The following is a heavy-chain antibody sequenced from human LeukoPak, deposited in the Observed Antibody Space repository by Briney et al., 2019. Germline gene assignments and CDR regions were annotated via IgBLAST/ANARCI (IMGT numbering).Heavy chain of an antibody. D-gene: IGHD3-3*01. CDR2: IYPGDSDT. CDR3: ARLYYDFWSGYYSHYYFDY. V-gene: IGHV5-51*01. J-gene: IGHJ4*02. Sequence: GESLKISCKGSGYSFTSYWIGWVRQMPGKGLEWMGIIYPGDSDTRYSPSFQGQVTISADKSISTAYLQWSSLKASDTAMYYCARLYYDFWSGYYSHYYFDYWGQGTLVTVSS. CDR1: GYSFTSYW.